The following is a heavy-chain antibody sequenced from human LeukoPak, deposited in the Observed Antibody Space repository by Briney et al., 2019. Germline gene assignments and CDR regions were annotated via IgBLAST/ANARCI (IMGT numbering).Heavy chain of an antibody. J-gene: IGHJ4*02. V-gene: IGHV3-74*01. D-gene: IGHD6-6*01. CDR1: GFSFSGHW. CDR3: ARGPNSNWSGLDF. Sequence: GGSLRLSCTASGFSFSGHWMHWARQLPGKGLVWFSRISPTGSTTSYADSVKGRFTVSRDNAKNTLYLQVNNLRAEDTAVYYCARGPNSNWSGLDFWGQGTLLTVSS. CDR2: ISPTGSTT.